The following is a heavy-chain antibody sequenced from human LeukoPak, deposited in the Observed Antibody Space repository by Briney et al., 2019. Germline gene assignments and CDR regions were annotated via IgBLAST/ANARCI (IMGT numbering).Heavy chain of an antibody. Sequence: GGSLRLSCAASGFTFSDHYMDWVRQAPGKGLEWVGRTRNKANSYTTEYAASVKGRFTISRDDSKNSLHLQMNSLKTEDTAWYYCRLVLNYWGQGTLVTVSS. D-gene: IGHD2-8*01. V-gene: IGHV3-72*01. CDR1: GFTFSDHY. CDR3: RLVLNY. J-gene: IGHJ4*02. CDR2: TRNKANSYTT.